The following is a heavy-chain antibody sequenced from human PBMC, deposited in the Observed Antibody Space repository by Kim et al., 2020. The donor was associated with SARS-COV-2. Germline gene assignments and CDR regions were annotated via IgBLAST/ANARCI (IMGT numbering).Heavy chain of an antibody. Sequence: ESAKGRLPIARDNAKNSLYLQMNGLRAEDTALYYCARGSSGWTGYYYGMDVWGQGTTVTVSS. V-gene: IGHV3-20*03. J-gene: IGHJ6*02. D-gene: IGHD6-19*01. CDR3: ARGSSGWTGYYYGMDV.